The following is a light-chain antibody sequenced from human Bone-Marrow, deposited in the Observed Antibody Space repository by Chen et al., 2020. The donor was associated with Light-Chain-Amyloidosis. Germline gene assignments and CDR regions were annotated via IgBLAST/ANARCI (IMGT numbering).Light chain of an antibody. CDR2: GDS. J-gene: IGLJ3*02. V-gene: IGLV3-21*02. CDR3: QVWDRSRDRPV. Sequence: SYVLTQPSSVSVAPGQTATIACGGNNIGSTSVHWYQQTPGQAPLLVVYGDSDRTSGIPERLSGYNSGNTATLPIRRVEAGDEADYYWQVWDRSRDRPVFGGGTKLTVL. CDR1: NIGSTS.